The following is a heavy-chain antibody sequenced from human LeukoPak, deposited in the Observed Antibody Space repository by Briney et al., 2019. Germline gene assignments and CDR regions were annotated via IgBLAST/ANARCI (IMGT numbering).Heavy chain of an antibody. CDR2: ISSSSSYI. D-gene: IGHD3-22*01. CDR3: ARDLVYYDSSGYPFDY. V-gene: IGHV3-21*01. CDR1: GFTFSSYS. J-gene: IGHJ4*02. Sequence: TGGSLRLSCAASGFTFSSYSMNWVRQAPGKGLEWVSSISSSSSYIYYADSVKGRFTISRDNAKNSLYLQMNSLRAEDTAVYYCARDLVYYDSSGYPFDYWGQGTLVTVSS.